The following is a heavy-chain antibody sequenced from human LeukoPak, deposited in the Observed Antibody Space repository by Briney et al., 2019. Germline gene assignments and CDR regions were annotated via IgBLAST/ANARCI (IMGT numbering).Heavy chain of an antibody. V-gene: IGHV4-34*01. J-gene: IGHJ4*02. Sequence: SETLSLTCAVYGGSFSGYYWRWIRQPPGKGLEWIGEINHSGSTNYNPSLKSRVTISVDTSKNQFSLKLSSVTAADTAVYYCARAYCSSTSAHYDYWGQGTLVTVSS. CDR3: ARAYCSSTSAHYDY. CDR1: GGSFSGYY. CDR2: INHSGST. D-gene: IGHD2-2*01.